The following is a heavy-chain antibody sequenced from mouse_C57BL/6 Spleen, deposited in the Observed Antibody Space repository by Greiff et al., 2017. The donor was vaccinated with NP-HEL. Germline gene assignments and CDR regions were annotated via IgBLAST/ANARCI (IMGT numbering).Heavy chain of an antibody. J-gene: IGHJ1*03. V-gene: IGHV1-61*01. CDR2: IYPSDSET. D-gene: IGHD1-1*01. CDR3: AREGAPYYGSSPRYFDV. CDR1: GYTFTSYW. Sequence: VQLQQSGAELVRPGSSVKLSCKASGYTFTSYWMDWVKQRPGQGLEWIGNIYPSDSETHYNQKFKDKATLTVDKSSSTAYMQLSSLTSEDSAVYYWAREGAPYYGSSPRYFDVWGTGTTVTVSS.